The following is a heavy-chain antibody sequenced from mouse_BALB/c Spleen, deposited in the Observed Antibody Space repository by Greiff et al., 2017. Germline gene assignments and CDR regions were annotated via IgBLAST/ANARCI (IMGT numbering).Heavy chain of an antibody. CDR1: GFTFSSYA. D-gene: IGHD1-1*01. Sequence: EVHLVESGGGLVKPGGSLKLSCAASGFTFSSYAMSWVRQTPEQRLEWVATISSGGSYTYYPDSVKGRFTISRDNAKNTLYLQMSSLRSEDTAVYYCARHEDYGSSYWYFDVWGAGTTVTVSA. CDR3: ARHEDYGSSYWYFDV. J-gene: IGHJ1*01. V-gene: IGHV5-9-3*01. CDR2: ISSGGSYT.